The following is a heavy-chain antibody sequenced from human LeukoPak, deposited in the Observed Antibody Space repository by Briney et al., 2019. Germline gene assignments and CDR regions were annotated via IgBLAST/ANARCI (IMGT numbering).Heavy chain of an antibody. CDR3: ARDSVELERRNWFDP. V-gene: IGHV1-46*02. J-gene: IGHJ5*02. D-gene: IGHD1-1*01. CDR2: INPSGRST. CDR1: PHTFNKYY. Sequence: ASVKVSCKASPHTFNKYYIHWVRQAPGQGPEWMGVINPSGRSTSYAQQFRGRVTMTRDTSTSTVYMDLSGLRSEDTAVYYCARDSVELERRNWFDPWGQGTLVTVSS.